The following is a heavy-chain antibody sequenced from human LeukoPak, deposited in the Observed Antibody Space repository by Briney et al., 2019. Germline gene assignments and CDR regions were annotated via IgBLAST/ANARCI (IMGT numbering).Heavy chain of an antibody. V-gene: IGHV3-30-3*01. D-gene: IGHD6-13*01. CDR3: ARDQSPSSWYVVDY. CDR2: ISYDGSNK. CDR1: GFTFSSYA. J-gene: IGHJ4*02. Sequence: GGSLRLSCAASGFTFSSYAMHWVRQAPGKGLEWVAVISYDGSNKYYADSVKGRFTISRDNSKNTLYLQMNSLRAEDTAVYYCARDQSPSSWYVVDYWGQGTLVTVSS.